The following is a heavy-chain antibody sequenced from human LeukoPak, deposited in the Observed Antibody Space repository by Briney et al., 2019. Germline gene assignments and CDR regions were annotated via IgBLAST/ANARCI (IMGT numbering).Heavy chain of an antibody. V-gene: IGHV6-1*01. D-gene: IGHD2-2*01. J-gene: IGHJ4*02. Sequence: SQTLSLTCAISGVSVSSNSAAWNWIRQSPSRGLEWLGRTYYRSKWYNDYAVAVKSRITINPATSKHQFSLQLNSVTPEDTAVYYCARGYQLLCGAFDYWGQGTLVTVSS. CDR3: ARGYQLLCGAFDY. CDR1: GVSVSSNSAA. CDR2: TYYRSKWYN.